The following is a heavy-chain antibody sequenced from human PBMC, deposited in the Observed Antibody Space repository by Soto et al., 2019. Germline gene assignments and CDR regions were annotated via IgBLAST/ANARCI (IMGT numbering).Heavy chain of an antibody. CDR3: ARYRGMGVVPDAKRNWFDP. V-gene: IGHV1-8*01. CDR1: GYTFTSYD. J-gene: IGHJ5*02. CDR2: MNPNSGNT. Sequence: ASVKVSCKASGYTFTSYDINWVRQATGQGLEWMGWMNPNSGNTGYAQKFQGRVTMTRNTSISTAYMELSSLRSEDTAVYYCARYRGMGVVPDAKRNWFDPWGQVTLVTVSS. D-gene: IGHD2-2*01.